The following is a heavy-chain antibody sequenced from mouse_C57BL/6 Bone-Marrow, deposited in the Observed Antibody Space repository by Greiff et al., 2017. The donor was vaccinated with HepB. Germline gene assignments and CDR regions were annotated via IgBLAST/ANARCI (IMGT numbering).Heavy chain of an antibody. CDR1: GFNIKDDY. CDR2: IDPENGDT. CDR3: TTLRN. J-gene: IGHJ2*01. V-gene: IGHV14-4*01. Sequence: DVHLVESGAELVRPGASVKLSCTASGFNIKDDYMHWVKQWPEQGLEWIGWIDPENGDTKCASKFQGKATITADTSSNTAYLQLSSLTSEDTAVYYCTTLRNWGQGTTLTVSS.